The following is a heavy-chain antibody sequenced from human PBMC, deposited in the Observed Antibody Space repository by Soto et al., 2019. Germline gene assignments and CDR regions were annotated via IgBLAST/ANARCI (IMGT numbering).Heavy chain of an antibody. CDR1: GSTFTSYY. Sequence: GASVKGACQASGSTFTSYYVHWVRQAPGQGLEWMGIINPSGGSTSYAQKFQGRVTMTRDTSTSTVYMELSSLRSEDTAVYYCARDPIVVVMGEAFDIWGQGTMVTVSS. CDR2: INPSGGST. CDR3: ARDPIVVVMGEAFDI. D-gene: IGHD3-22*01. V-gene: IGHV1-46*01. J-gene: IGHJ3*02.